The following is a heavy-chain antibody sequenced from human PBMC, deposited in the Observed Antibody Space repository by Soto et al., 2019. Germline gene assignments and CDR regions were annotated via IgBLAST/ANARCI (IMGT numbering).Heavy chain of an antibody. CDR1: GYTFTSYA. Sequence: GASVKVSCKASGYTFTSYAMHWVRQAPGQRLEWVGWINADSGSTEYSQKFQDRVTMTRDTSISTAYMELTSLRFDDTAVYFCARVRGSYRLYHLDYWGQGALVTVSS. CDR3: ARVRGSYRLYHLDY. CDR2: INADSGST. V-gene: IGHV1-3*01. D-gene: IGHD3-10*01. J-gene: IGHJ4*02.